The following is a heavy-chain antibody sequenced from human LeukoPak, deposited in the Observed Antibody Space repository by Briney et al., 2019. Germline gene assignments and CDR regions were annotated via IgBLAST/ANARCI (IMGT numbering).Heavy chain of an antibody. CDR3: AKEGMEYCSGGSCYDDEDAFDI. J-gene: IGHJ3*02. CDR1: GFTFSCYG. V-gene: IGHV3-30*18. D-gene: IGHD2-15*01. CDR2: ISYEGSNK. Sequence: PGRSVRLSCAASGFTFSCYGMLGVRQAPGKGREGVAVISYEGSNKYYADSVKGRFTISRDNSKNSLFLQMNSLRAEDTAVYYCAKEGMEYCSGGSCYDDEDAFDIWGQGTMVTVSS.